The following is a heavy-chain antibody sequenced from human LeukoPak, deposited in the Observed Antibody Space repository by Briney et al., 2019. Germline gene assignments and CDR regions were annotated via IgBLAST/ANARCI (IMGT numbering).Heavy chain of an antibody. CDR1: GYTFTDYY. Sequence: ASVKVSCKASGYTFTDYYMHWVRQAPGQGLEWMGRINPNSGGTNYAQKFQGRVTMTRDTSISTAYMELSRLRSDDTAVYYCARGHETFGGVIVISDYWGQGTLVTV. D-gene: IGHD3-16*02. CDR3: ARGHETFGGVIVISDY. CDR2: INPNSGGT. V-gene: IGHV1-2*06. J-gene: IGHJ4*02.